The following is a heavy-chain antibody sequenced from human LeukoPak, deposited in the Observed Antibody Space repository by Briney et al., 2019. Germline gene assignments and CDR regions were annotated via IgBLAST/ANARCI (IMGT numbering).Heavy chain of an antibody. Sequence: PGGSLRLSCAASGFTFSSYAMSWVRQAPGKGLEWVSAISGSGGSTYYADSVKGRFTISRDNAKNSLYLQMNSLRAEDMALYYCAKAVHYYDSSGYLYFDYWGQGTLVTVSS. CDR2: ISGSGGST. V-gene: IGHV3-23*01. CDR3: AKAVHYYDSSGYLYFDY. D-gene: IGHD3-22*01. CDR1: GFTFSSYA. J-gene: IGHJ4*02.